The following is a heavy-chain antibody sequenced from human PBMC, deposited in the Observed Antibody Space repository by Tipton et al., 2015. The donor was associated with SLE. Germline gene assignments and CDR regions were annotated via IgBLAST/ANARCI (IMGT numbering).Heavy chain of an antibody. CDR2: IIHSGVT. V-gene: IGHV4-34*12. Sequence: GLVKPSQTLSLTCAVYGGSFNGYFWTWIRQPPGKGLEWIAEIIHSGVTNYNPSLRSRVTISVDMSKNQVSLRLSSVTAADTAVYYCARVAPAEVFDYWGQGTLVTVSS. D-gene: IGHD2-2*01. J-gene: IGHJ4*02. CDR3: ARVAPAEVFDY. CDR1: GGSFNGYF.